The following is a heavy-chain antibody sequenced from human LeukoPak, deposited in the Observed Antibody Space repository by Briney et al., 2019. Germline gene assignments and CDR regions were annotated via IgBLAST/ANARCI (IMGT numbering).Heavy chain of an antibody. J-gene: IGHJ4*02. CDR3: ARDPKTGYLDY. CDR2: INAGNGDT. V-gene: IGHV1-3*01. D-gene: IGHD1-14*01. Sequence: ASVKVSCKASGYTFTNFAIHWVRQAPGQRLEWMGWINAGNGDTKYSQKFQGRVTITRDTSASTAYMELSSLRSEDTAVYYCARDPKTGYLDYWGQGTLSPSPQ. CDR1: GYTFTNFA.